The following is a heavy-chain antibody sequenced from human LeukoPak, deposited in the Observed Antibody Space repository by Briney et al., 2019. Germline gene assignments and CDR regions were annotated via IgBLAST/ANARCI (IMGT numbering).Heavy chain of an antibody. Sequence: GGSLRLSCAASGFTFSSYGMHWVRQAPGKGLEWVAVIWYDGSNKYYADSVKGRFTISRDNSKNTLYLQMNSRRAEDTAVYYCARSNDAFDIWGQGTMVTVSS. CDR2: IWYDGSNK. CDR1: GFTFSSYG. V-gene: IGHV3-33*01. J-gene: IGHJ3*02. CDR3: ARSNDAFDI.